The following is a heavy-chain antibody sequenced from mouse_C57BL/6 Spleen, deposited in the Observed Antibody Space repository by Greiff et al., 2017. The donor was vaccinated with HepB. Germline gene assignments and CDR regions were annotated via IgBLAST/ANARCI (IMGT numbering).Heavy chain of an antibody. Sequence: VQLQQSGPELVKPGASVKISCKASGYTFTDYYMNWVKQSHGKSLEWIGDINPNNGGTSYNQKFKGKATLIVDKSSSTAYMELRSLTSEDSAVYYCARSYGYDVAYWGQGTLVTVSA. CDR3: ARSYGYDVAY. CDR1: GYTFTDYY. CDR2: INPNNGGT. V-gene: IGHV1-26*01. D-gene: IGHD2-2*01. J-gene: IGHJ3*01.